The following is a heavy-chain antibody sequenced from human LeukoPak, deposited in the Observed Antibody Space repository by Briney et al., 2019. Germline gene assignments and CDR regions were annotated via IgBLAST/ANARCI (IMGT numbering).Heavy chain of an antibody. V-gene: IGHV3-48*01. Sequence: GGSLRLSCAASGFTFSIYNMNWVRQAPGKGLEWISYISSYSTTIYYADSVKGRFTISRDNAKNSLYLQMNSLRAEDTAVYYCARDRYYSVDYWGQGTLVTVSS. D-gene: IGHD1-26*01. CDR2: ISSYSTTI. CDR1: GFTFSIYN. J-gene: IGHJ4*02. CDR3: ARDRYYSVDY.